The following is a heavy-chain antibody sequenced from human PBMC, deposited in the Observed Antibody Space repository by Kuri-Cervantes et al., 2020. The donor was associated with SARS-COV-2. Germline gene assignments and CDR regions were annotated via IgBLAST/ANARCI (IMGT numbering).Heavy chain of an antibody. Sequence: ASVKVSCKASGYTFTSYGISWVRQAPGQGLEWMGWISAYNGNTNYAQKLQGRVTMTTDTSTSTAYMELSSLRSEDTAVYYCARCLPGLRYFDWLSKGNAFDIWGQGTMVTISS. J-gene: IGHJ3*02. CDR2: ISAYNGNT. CDR1: GYTFTSYG. D-gene: IGHD3-9*01. V-gene: IGHV1-18*01. CDR3: ARCLPGLRYFDWLSKGNAFDI.